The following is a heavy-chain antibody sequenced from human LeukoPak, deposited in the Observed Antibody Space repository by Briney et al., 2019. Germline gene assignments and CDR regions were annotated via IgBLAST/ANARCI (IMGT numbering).Heavy chain of an antibody. CDR3: ARGDELRYFDWFKSTSYYFDY. V-gene: IGHV3-7*03. D-gene: IGHD3-9*01. CDR1: GFTFSSYW. Sequence: AGGSLRLSCAASGFTFSSYWMSWVRQAPGKGLEWVANIKQDGSEKYYVDSVKGRFTISRDNAKNSLYLQMNSLRAEDTAVYYCARGDELRYFDWFKSTSYYFDYWGQGTLVTASS. CDR2: IKQDGSEK. J-gene: IGHJ4*02.